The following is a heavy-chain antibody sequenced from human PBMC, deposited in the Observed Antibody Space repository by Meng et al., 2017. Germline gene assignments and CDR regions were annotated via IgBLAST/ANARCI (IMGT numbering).Heavy chain of an antibody. CDR3: AKDAGAITMIVVFDY. Sequence: GESLKISCAASGFTFSSYAMSWVRQAPGKGLEWVSAISGSDGSTYYADSVKGRFTISRDNSKNTLYLQMNSLRAEDTAVYYCAKDAGAITMIVVFDYWGQGTLVTVSS. CDR1: GFTFSSYA. CDR2: ISGSDGST. V-gene: IGHV3-23*01. D-gene: IGHD3-22*01. J-gene: IGHJ4*02.